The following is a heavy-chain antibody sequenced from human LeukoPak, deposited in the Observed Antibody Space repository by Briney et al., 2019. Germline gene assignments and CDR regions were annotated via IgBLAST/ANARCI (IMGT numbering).Heavy chain of an antibody. V-gene: IGHV3-66*02. J-gene: IGHJ4*02. CDR1: GFTVSSNY. D-gene: IGHD6-6*01. CDR3: ARGTSSSSGIGDY. CDR2: IYSGGST. Sequence: GGSLRLSCAASGFTVSSNYMSWVRQAPGKGLEWVSVIYSGGSTYYADSVKGRFTISRDNSKNTLYLQMNSLRAEDTAVYYCARGTSSSSGIGDYWGQGTLVTVSS.